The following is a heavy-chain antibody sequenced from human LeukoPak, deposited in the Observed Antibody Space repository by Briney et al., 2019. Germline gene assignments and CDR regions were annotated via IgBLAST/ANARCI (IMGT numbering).Heavy chain of an antibody. CDR2: ISVRSNYI. V-gene: IGHV3-21*01. Sequence: PGGSLRLSCVASGHTFSSYSINWVRQAPGKGLEWVSSISVRSNYIYYADSVRGRFSISRDDARDSLYLQMNSLRAEDTAVYYCVRLRRNSDTSGFYYYYDFWGQGTLVTVSS. CDR3: VRLRRNSDTSGFYYYYDF. CDR1: GHTFSSYS. J-gene: IGHJ4*02. D-gene: IGHD3-22*01.